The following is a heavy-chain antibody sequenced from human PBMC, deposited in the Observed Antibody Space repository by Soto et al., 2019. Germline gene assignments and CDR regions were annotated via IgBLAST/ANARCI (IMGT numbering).Heavy chain of an antibody. Sequence: QVQLVQSGAEVRKPGSSVKVSCKASVGTFSRYAINWVRQAPGQGLEWMGGIIPMFGTTNYAQKFKGRVTITADESTSTVYMELNTLRSEDAAVYYCARASIHGSSWYFWFDPWGQGTLVTVSS. V-gene: IGHV1-69*01. D-gene: IGHD6-13*01. CDR3: ARASIHGSSWYFWFDP. J-gene: IGHJ5*01. CDR1: VGTFSRYA. CDR2: IIPMFGTT.